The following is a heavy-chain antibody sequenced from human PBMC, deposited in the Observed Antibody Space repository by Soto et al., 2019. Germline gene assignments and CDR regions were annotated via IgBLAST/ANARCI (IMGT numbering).Heavy chain of an antibody. CDR1: GGSFSGYY. CDR2: INHSGST. Sequence: SETLSLTCAVYGGSFSGYYWSWIRQPPGKGLEWIGEINHSGSTNYNPSLKGRVTISVDTSKNQFSLKLSSVTAADTAVYYCARGSSVLRFLEWSTWHYYYYGMDVWGQGTTVTVSS. V-gene: IGHV4-34*01. D-gene: IGHD3-3*01. J-gene: IGHJ6*02. CDR3: ARGSSVLRFLEWSTWHYYYYGMDV.